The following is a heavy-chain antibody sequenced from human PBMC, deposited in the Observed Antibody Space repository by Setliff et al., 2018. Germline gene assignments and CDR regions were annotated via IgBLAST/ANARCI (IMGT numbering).Heavy chain of an antibody. Sequence: GGSLRLSCGASGFTYKNDWVSWVRQAPGKGLEWLASINPDGSEKYYVDSVKGRFTISRDNARNSLSLQMNSLRTEDTAVYYCCGAGTCSYWGQGTLVTVSS. J-gene: IGHJ4*02. CDR2: INPDGSEK. CDR1: GFTYKNDW. CDR3: CGAGTCSY. V-gene: IGHV3-7*01. D-gene: IGHD3-10*02.